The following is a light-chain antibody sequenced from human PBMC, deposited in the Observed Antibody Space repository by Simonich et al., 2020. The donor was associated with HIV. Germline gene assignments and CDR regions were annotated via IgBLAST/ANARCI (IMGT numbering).Light chain of an antibody. CDR2: WAS. CDR3: QQYYSTPPT. V-gene: IGKV4-1*01. CDR1: RSVLYSSNNKNY. J-gene: IGKJ1*01. Sequence: DIVMTQSPDSLAVSLGERATINCKSSRSVLYSSNNKNYLAWYQKKPGQPPNLLIYWASTRESGVPDRFSASGSGTDFTLTISSLQAEDVAVYYCQQYYSTPPTFGQGTKVEIK.